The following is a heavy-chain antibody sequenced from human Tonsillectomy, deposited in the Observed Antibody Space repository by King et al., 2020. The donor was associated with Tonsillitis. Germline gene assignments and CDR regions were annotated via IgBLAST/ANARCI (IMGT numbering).Heavy chain of an antibody. Sequence: PLPASGPGLVTPSPTLSLPCTVSGGSLSSGSYYWSWIRQPAGQGLAWIGRIYTSGSPNYNPSLKSRVTLSVDTSKHQFSLKLSSVTAADKAVYYCAREGYSYGKDAFDIWGQGTMVTVSS. D-gene: IGHD5-18*01. V-gene: IGHV4-61*02. CDR3: AREGYSYGKDAFDI. J-gene: IGHJ3*02. CDR1: GGSLSSGSYY. CDR2: IYTSGSP.